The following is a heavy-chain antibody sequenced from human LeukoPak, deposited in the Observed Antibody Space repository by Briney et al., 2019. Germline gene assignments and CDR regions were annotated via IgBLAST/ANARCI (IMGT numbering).Heavy chain of an antibody. Sequence: ASVKVSCKVSGYTLSELSIHWVRQGPGKGLEWMAGFVLEDGERIYAQKLRGRVRVTEDTSTDTAYMELSSLRSEDTAVYYCATLDLPPSTAAVAPWGQGTLVTVSS. J-gene: IGHJ5*02. CDR2: FVLEDGER. CDR1: GYTLSELS. V-gene: IGHV1-24*01. D-gene: IGHD6-13*01. CDR3: ATLDLPPSTAAVAP.